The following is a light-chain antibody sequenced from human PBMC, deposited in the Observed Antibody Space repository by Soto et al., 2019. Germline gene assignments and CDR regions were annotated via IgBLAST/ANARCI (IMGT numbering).Light chain of an antibody. CDR3: QQRSNWPTIT. J-gene: IGKJ5*01. CDR2: DAS. CDR1: PSMSGT. V-gene: IGKV3-11*01. Sequence: EIVRTQSPATLSVSPGGRATLSCRASPSMSGTLAWYHQKPCQAPRLLIYDASNRATGIPARFSGSGSGTDFTLTISSLEPEDFAVYYCQQRSNWPTITFGQGTRLEIK.